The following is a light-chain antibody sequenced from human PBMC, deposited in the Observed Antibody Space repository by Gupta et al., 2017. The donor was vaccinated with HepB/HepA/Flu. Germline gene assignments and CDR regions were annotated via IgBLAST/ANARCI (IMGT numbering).Light chain of an antibody. Sequence: QSVLTQPPSASVTPGQRVTISFSGSSSNIGSNYVYWYQQLPGTAPKLLIYRNNQRTSGVPDRFSGSKSGTSASLTISGLRAEDEADYYCAAWDASMSEGVFGTGTKVT. J-gene: IGLJ1*01. CDR3: AAWDASMSEGV. CDR2: RNN. CDR1: SSNIGSNY. V-gene: IGLV1-47*01.